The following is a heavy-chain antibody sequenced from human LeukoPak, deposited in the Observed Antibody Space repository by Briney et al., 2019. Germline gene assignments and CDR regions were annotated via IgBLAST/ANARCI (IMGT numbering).Heavy chain of an antibody. D-gene: IGHD3-3*01. CDR1: GFTFSSYW. CDR2: ISGSGGST. V-gene: IGHV3-23*01. CDR3: AKDLAFWSGYYIRYFQH. Sequence: GGSLRLSCAASGFTFSSYWMSWVRQAPGKGLEWVSAISGSGGSTYYADSVKGRFTISRDNSKNTLYLQMNSLRAEDTAVYYCAKDLAFWSGYYIRYFQHWGQGTLVTVSS. J-gene: IGHJ1*01.